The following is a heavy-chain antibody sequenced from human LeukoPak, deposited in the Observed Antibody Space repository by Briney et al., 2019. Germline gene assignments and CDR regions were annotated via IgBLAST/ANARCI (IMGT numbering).Heavy chain of an antibody. CDR3: ARDGYSGYDLGDDLDY. CDR2: INPSGGST. Sequence: GASVKVSCKASGYTFTSYYMHWVRQAPGQGLEWMGIINPSGGSTSYAQKFQGRVTMTRDTSTSIVYMELSSLRSEDTAVYYCARDGYSGYDLGDDLDYWGQGTLVTVSS. V-gene: IGHV1-46*01. J-gene: IGHJ4*02. CDR1: GYTFTSYY. D-gene: IGHD5-12*01.